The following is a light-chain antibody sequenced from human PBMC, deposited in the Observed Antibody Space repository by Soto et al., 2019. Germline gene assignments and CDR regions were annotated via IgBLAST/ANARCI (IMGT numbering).Light chain of an antibody. Sequence: EIVLTQSPGTLSLSPGEGATLSCRASQSVSSSYLAWYQQKPGQAPRLLIYGASSRATNIPDRFSGSGSGTDFTLTISRLDPEEFAVYYCLQYGSSPYTFGQGTKLEIK. CDR1: QSVSSSY. CDR3: LQYGSSPYT. CDR2: GAS. J-gene: IGKJ2*01. V-gene: IGKV3-20*01.